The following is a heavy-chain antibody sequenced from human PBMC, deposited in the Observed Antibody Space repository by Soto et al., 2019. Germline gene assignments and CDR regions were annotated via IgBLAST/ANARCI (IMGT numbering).Heavy chain of an antibody. CDR2: INTDGSNS. CDR1: GFTFSRYW. Sequence: EMQLVESGGDLVQPGESLRLSCAASGFTFSRYWMHWVRQSPEKGLVWVSHINTDGSNSNYADSVKGRFTISRDNAKNTLYLQMVGLEAEDTALYYCARAAYSSSWYADFWGQGTLVTVSS. J-gene: IGHJ4*02. V-gene: IGHV3-74*02. CDR3: ARAAYSSSWYADF. D-gene: IGHD6-13*01.